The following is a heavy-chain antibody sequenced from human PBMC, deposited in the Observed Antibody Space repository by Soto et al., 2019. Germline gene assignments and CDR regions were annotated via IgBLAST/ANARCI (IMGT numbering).Heavy chain of an antibody. V-gene: IGHV3-33*01. D-gene: IGHD6-6*01. CDR2: IWYDGSNK. CDR3: ARDTLSGSSPDAFDI. Sequence: GGSLRLSCAASGFTFSSYGMHWVRQAPGKGLEWVAVIWYDGSNKYYADSVKGRFTISRDNSKNTLYLQMNSLRAEDTAVYYCARDTLSGSSPDAFDIWGQGTMVTVSS. J-gene: IGHJ3*02. CDR1: GFTFSSYG.